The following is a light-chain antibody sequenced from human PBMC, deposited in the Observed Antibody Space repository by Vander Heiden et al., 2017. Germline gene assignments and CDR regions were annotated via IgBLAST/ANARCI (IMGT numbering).Light chain of an antibody. V-gene: IGKV1-39*01. CDR2: TAS. CDR3: RQNYSTPVYT. Sequence: DIQMTQFPSSLSASVGDRITITCRASQTISNYLNWYQQKPGNAPKLLIYTASNLQSGVPSRFSGGGSWTIYTLSISSLQPEEFAAFYCRQNYSTPVYTFGQGTKLEIK. J-gene: IGKJ2*01. CDR1: QTISNY.